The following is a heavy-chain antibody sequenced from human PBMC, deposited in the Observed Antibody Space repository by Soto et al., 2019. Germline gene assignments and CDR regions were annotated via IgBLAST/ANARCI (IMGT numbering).Heavy chain of an antibody. CDR3: TRADAYGDYDY. J-gene: IGHJ4*02. CDR2: INPTDGRA. D-gene: IGHD4-17*01. Sequence: QVQLVQSGAEVEKPGASVKLSCKAFGYTFINYYMHWLRQAPGQGLEGMGLINPTDGRATYAQKFQGRFTMTRDTSTSTVYMELSSLSSEDTAVYYCTRADAYGDYDYWGQGTLVTVSS. V-gene: IGHV1-46*01. CDR1: GYTFINYY.